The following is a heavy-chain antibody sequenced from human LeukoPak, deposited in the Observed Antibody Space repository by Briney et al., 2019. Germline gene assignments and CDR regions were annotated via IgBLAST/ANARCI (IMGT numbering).Heavy chain of an antibody. Sequence: LGGTVRLSCAASGFTFSSYGMSWVRQAPGKGLEWVSAISGSGGSTYYADSVKGRFTISRDNAKNSLYLQRNSLRAEDTAVYYCARAFYLDTAMVTDPEPLDYWGQGTLVTVSS. J-gene: IGHJ4*02. V-gene: IGHV3-23*01. CDR2: ISGSGGST. D-gene: IGHD5-18*01. CDR1: GFTFSSYG. CDR3: ARAFYLDTAMVTDPEPLDY.